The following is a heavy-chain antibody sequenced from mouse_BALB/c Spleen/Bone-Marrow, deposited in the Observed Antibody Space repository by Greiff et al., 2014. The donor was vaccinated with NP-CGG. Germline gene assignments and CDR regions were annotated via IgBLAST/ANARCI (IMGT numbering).Heavy chain of an antibody. CDR2: IWSGGST. D-gene: IGHD2-14*01. J-gene: IGHJ4*01. V-gene: IGHV2-4*02. CDR1: GFSLTSHG. Sequence: VQLQQSGPGLVQPSQSLSITCTVSGFSLTSHGVHWIRQPPGKGLEWLGVIWSGGSTDYNAAFISRLSIRKDNSKSQVFFKMNSLQAGDTAIYYCASAYYRYAMDYWGQGTSVTVSS. CDR3: ASAYYRYAMDY.